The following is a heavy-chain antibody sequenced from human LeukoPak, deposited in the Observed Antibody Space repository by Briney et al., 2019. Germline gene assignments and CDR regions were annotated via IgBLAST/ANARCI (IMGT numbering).Heavy chain of an antibody. D-gene: IGHD1-26*01. V-gene: IGHV4-39*01. CDR2: IYYSGST. CDR1: GGSISSSSYY. J-gene: IGHJ3*02. Sequence: SETLSLTCTVSGGSISSSSYYWGWIRQPPGKGLEWIGSIYYSGSTYYNPSLKSRVTISVDTSKNQFSLKLSSVTAADTAVYYCAKHSGPWVPFDIWAKGQWSPSLQ. CDR3: AKHSGPWVPFDI.